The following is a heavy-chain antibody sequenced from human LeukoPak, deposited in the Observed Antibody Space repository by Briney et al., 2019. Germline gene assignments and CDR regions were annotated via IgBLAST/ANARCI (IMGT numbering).Heavy chain of an antibody. Sequence: SQTLSLTCTVSGGSISSGGYYWSWIRQHPGKVLEWVGYIYYSGSTYYNPSLKSRVTISVDTSKNQFSLKLSSVTAADTAVYYCARGLSDSSVLYPDAFDIWGQGTMVTVSS. CDR1: GGSISSGGYY. J-gene: IGHJ3*02. D-gene: IGHD3-22*01. CDR3: ARGLSDSSVLYPDAFDI. CDR2: IYYSGST. V-gene: IGHV4-31*03.